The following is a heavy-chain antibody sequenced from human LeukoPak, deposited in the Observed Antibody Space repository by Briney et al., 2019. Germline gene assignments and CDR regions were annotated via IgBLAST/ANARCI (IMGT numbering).Heavy chain of an antibody. D-gene: IGHD2-21*02. CDR1: GFTFSGFG. Sequence: PRRSLRLSCGASGFTFSGFGMNWLRQAPGRGLEWVAVIWFDGSHKYYADSAKGRFTISRDNSKNTVSLQMDSLRVEDTALYYCARDLGGCGDRFCSYYFDHWGQGIQVTVSS. CDR3: ARDLGGCGDRFCSYYFDH. CDR2: IWFDGSHK. J-gene: IGHJ4*02. V-gene: IGHV3-33*01.